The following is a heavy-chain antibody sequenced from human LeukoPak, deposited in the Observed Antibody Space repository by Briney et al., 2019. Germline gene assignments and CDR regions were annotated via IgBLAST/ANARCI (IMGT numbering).Heavy chain of an antibody. Sequence: PGASVKVSCKASGYTFTSYAMNWVRQAPGQGLEWMGWINTNTGNPTYAQGFTGRFVFSLDTSVSTAYLQISSLKAEDTAVYYCARTRLAAARVNNEYNWFDPWGQGTLVTVSS. V-gene: IGHV7-4-1*02. CDR2: INTNTGNP. CDR3: ARTRLAAARVNNEYNWFDP. D-gene: IGHD6-13*01. CDR1: GYTFTSYA. J-gene: IGHJ5*02.